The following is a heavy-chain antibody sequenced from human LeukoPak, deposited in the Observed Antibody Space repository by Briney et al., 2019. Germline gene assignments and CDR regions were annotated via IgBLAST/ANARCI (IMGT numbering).Heavy chain of an antibody. CDR2: IYSSGST. CDR1: GGSISSYY. Sequence: SETLSLTCIVSGGSISSYYWSWIRQPPGKGLEWIGYIYSSGSTYYNPSLKSRVTISVDTSKNQFSLKLSSVTAADTAVYYCASGYSYGTPEDAFDIWGQGTMVTVSS. V-gene: IGHV4-59*08. CDR3: ASGYSYGTPEDAFDI. D-gene: IGHD5-18*01. J-gene: IGHJ3*02.